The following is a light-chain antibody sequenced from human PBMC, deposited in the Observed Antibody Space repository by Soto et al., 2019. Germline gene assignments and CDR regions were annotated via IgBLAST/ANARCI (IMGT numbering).Light chain of an antibody. Sequence: VLTQSPGTLSLSPGERATLSCRASQTVSNNYLAWYQQKPGQAPRLLIFGASHRANGIPDRFSGSGSVTDFTLTISRLEHEDCAVYYCQQYGSSPPYTFGQGTKLEIK. V-gene: IGKV3-20*01. CDR1: QTVSNNY. J-gene: IGKJ2*01. CDR3: QQYGSSPPYT. CDR2: GAS.